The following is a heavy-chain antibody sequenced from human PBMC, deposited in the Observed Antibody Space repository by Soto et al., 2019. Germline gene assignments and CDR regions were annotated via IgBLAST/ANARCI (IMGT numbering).Heavy chain of an antibody. D-gene: IGHD2-2*01. Sequence: PSETLSLTCTASGGFANSDTLSWSWIRQTPGKRLEWIGFIHSGGNTKNPSLRRRVTMSLDTSKNQFSLKIRSVIVADTAVYNCARFVRSCSATTCSTRADVWGQGITVTVSS. V-gene: IGHV4-61*01. CDR2: IHSGGNT. J-gene: IGHJ6*02. CDR1: GGFANSDTLS. CDR3: ARFVRSCSATTCSTRADV.